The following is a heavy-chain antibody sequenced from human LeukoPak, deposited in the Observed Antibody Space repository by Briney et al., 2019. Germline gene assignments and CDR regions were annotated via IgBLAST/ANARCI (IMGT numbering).Heavy chain of an antibody. Sequence: PGGSLRLSCAASGFTFSTSWMTWVRQTPGRGLEWVANIEQDGSEKYYVDSVKGRFTISRDNAKNSLYLQMNSLRVEDTAVYYCAREGVTVGAYYYFYMDIWGRGTMVTISS. CDR1: GFTFSTSW. V-gene: IGHV3-7*01. CDR3: AREGVTVGAYYYFYMDI. J-gene: IGHJ6*03. D-gene: IGHD3-16*01. CDR2: IEQDGSEK.